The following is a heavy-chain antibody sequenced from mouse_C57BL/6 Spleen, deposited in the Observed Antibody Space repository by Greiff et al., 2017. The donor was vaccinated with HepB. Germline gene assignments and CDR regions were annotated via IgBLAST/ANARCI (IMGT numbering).Heavy chain of an antibody. CDR2: IDPENGDT. V-gene: IGHV14-4*01. CDR1: GFNIKDDY. Sequence: EVQLQQSGAELVRPGASVKLSCTASGFNIKDDYMHWVKQRPEQGLEWIGWIDPENGDTEYASKFQGKATITADTSSNTAYLQLSSLTSEDTAVYYCTTYYYGRPSYWGQGTTLTVSS. CDR3: TTYYYGRPSY. D-gene: IGHD1-1*01. J-gene: IGHJ2*01.